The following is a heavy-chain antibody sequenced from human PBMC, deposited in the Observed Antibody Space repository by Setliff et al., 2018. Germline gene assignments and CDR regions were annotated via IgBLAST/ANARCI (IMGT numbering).Heavy chain of an antibody. CDR2: IHTSGST. CDR1: GGSLTSGSYY. V-gene: IGHV4-61*02. Sequence: SETLSLTCAVSGGSLTSGSYYWTWIRQPAGKALEWIGRIHTSGSTNYSPSLKSRLTISVDTSKNQFSLKLSSVTAADTAVYYCARESRYYYDNLGTLDYWGQGTLVTVSS. CDR3: ARESRYYYDNLGTLDY. D-gene: IGHD3-22*01. J-gene: IGHJ4*02.